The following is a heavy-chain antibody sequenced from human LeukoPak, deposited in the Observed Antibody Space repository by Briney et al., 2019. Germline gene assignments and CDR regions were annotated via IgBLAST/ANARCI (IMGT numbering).Heavy chain of an antibody. CDR2: IIGGDGNT. CDR3: AVSLYSGRYPEH. J-gene: IGHJ4*02. D-gene: IGHD1-26*01. V-gene: IGHV3-23*01. CDR1: GFTFSSYA. Sequence: GGSLRLSCAASGFTFSSYALTWVRQAPGKGLECVSVIIGGDGNTYYADSVKGRFTISRDNSKNTLYLQMNSLRAEDTAVYHCAVSLYSGRYPEHWGQGTLVTVSS.